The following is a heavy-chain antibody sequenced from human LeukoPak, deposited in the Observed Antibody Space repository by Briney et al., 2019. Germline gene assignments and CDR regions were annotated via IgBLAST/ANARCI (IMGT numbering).Heavy chain of an antibody. D-gene: IGHD6-13*01. Sequence: PGGSLRLSCAASGFTFSSYSMNWVRQAPGKGLEWVSSISSSSSSYIYYADSVKGRFTISRDNAKNSLYLQMNSLGAEDTAVYYCARFSSSWYLGKNAFDIWGQGTMVTVSS. J-gene: IGHJ3*02. CDR3: ARFSSSWYLGKNAFDI. V-gene: IGHV3-21*01. CDR2: ISSSSSSYI. CDR1: GFTFSSYS.